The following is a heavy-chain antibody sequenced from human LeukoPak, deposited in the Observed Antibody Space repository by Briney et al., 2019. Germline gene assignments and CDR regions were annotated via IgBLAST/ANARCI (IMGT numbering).Heavy chain of an antibody. CDR2: ISPTYDI. D-gene: IGHD7-27*01. CDR1: GFIFSSFA. J-gene: IGHJ4*02. CDR3: ARDHNWGFDY. Sequence: PGGSLRLSCAASGFIFSSFAMNWVRRAPGKGLEWVSYISPTYDIYYSDSVRGRFTISRDNAKNLLYLQMNSLRDEDTAVYYCARDHNWGFDYWGQGTLVAVSS. V-gene: IGHV3-48*02.